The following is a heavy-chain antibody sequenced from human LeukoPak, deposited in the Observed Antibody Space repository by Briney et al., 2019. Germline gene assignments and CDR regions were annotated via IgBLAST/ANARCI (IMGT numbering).Heavy chain of an antibody. CDR2: IYYSGST. V-gene: IGHV4-59*01. Sequence: SETLSLTCTVSGGSISSYYWGWIRQPPGKGLEWIGYIYYSGSTNYNPSLKSRVTISVDTSKNQFSLKLSSVTAADTAVYYCARDKRDSSGYSNDAFDIWGQGTMVTVSS. J-gene: IGHJ3*02. CDR3: ARDKRDSSGYSNDAFDI. D-gene: IGHD3-22*01. CDR1: GGSISSYY.